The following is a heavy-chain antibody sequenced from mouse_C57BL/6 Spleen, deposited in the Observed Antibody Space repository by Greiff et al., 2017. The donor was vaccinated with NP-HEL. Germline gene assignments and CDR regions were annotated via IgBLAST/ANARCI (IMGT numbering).Heavy chain of an antibody. Sequence: QVQLQQSGPELVKPGASVKISCKASGYAFSSSWMNWVKQRPGKGLEWIGRIYPGDGDTNYNGKFKGKATLTADKSSSTAYMQLSSLTSEDSAVYFCARFNGYDGYFDVWGTGTTVTVSS. D-gene: IGHD2-2*01. CDR2: IYPGDGDT. CDR1: GYAFSSSW. CDR3: ARFNGYDGYFDV. V-gene: IGHV1-82*01. J-gene: IGHJ1*03.